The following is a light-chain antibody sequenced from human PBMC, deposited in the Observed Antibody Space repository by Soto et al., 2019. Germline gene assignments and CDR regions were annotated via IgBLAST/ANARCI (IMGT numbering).Light chain of an antibody. Sequence: DIQMTKSPSSMSASVGDRVTITCRASQPISSWLAWYQQKPGKAPNLLIYAASTLQSGVPSRFSGSGSGTDFTLTISSLQPEDSATYYCQQANTLPYTFGQGTKVDIK. J-gene: IGKJ2*01. CDR3: QQANTLPYT. V-gene: IGKV1-12*02. CDR2: AAS. CDR1: QPISSW.